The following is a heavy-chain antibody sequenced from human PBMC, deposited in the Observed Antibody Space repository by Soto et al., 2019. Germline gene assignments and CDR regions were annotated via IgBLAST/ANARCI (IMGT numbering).Heavy chain of an antibody. CDR1: GGSIISASYS. J-gene: IGHJ5*02. V-gene: IGHV4-31*11. Sequence: LSLTCAVSGGSIISASYSWNWIRQSPGRGLGWIGHIYSSGSTYYNPSLKSRVSISVDTSNNQFSLKLTSVTAADTAVYFCAREDAARIERWFDAWGQGILVTVSS. D-gene: IGHD6-6*01. CDR2: IYSSGST. CDR3: AREDAARIERWFDA.